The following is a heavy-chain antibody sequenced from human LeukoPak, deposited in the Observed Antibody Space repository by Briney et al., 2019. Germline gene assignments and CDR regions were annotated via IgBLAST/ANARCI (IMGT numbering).Heavy chain of an antibody. CDR1: GFTFSSYS. D-gene: IGHD5-24*01. CDR2: ISSGSSDI. CDR3: AGGPDGFTQSHDDY. V-gene: IGHV3-21*01. J-gene: IGHJ4*02. Sequence: PGGSLRLSCAASGFTFSSYSMNWVRQAPGKGLEWVSSISSGSSDIYSADSVKGRFTISRDNAKNSLYLQMNSLRAEDTAVYYCAGGPDGFTQSHDDYWGQGTLVTVSS.